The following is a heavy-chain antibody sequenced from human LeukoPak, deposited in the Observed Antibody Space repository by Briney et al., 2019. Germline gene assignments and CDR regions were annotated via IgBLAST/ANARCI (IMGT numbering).Heavy chain of an antibody. CDR2: INPNSGST. CDR1: GYTFTSCY. Sequence: GASVKVSCKASGYTFTSCYMHWVRQAPGQGLEWMGIINPNSGSTSYAQKFQGRVTMTRDTSTSTVYMELSSLRSEDTAVYYCARGIAVAGSDYWGQGTLVTVSS. D-gene: IGHD6-19*01. V-gene: IGHV1-46*01. J-gene: IGHJ4*02. CDR3: ARGIAVAGSDY.